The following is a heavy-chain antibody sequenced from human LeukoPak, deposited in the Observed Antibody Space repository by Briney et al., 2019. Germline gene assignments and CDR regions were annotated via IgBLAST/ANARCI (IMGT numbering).Heavy chain of an antibody. Sequence: GGSLRLSCAASGFTFSNYAINWVRQAPGKGLEWVANVNENGNEKKYLDSVKGRFTISRDNSRNFIYLQLNSLRAEDTALYYCARRYYYDFWSGYYEYYFDYWGQGTLVTVSS. CDR3: ARRYYYDFWSGYYEYYFDY. V-gene: IGHV3-7*03. CDR2: VNENGNEK. D-gene: IGHD3-3*01. J-gene: IGHJ4*02. CDR1: GFTFSNYA.